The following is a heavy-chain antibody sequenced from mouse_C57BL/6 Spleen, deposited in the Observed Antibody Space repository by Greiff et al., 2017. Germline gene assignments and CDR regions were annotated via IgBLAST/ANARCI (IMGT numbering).Heavy chain of an antibody. CDR2: IHPSDSDT. Sequence: QVQLKQPGAELVKPGASVKVSCKASGYTFTSYWMNWVKQRPGQGLEWIGRIHPSDSDTNYNQKFKGKATLTVDKSSSTAYMQLSSLTSEDSAVYYCARGYSNPYDDAMDYWGQGTSVTVSS. CDR3: ARGYSNPYDDAMDY. J-gene: IGHJ4*01. V-gene: IGHV1-74*01. D-gene: IGHD2-5*01. CDR1: GYTFTSYW.